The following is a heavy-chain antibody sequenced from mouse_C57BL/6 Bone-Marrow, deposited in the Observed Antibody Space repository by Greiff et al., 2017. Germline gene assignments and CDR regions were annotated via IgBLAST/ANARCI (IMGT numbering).Heavy chain of an antibody. CDR3: AREGTTASRGRYFGY. D-gene: IGHD1-1*01. CDR2: ISDGGSYT. CDR1: GFTFSSYA. J-gene: IGHJ2*01. Sequence: EVKLVESGGGLVKPGGSLKLSCAASGFTFSSYAMSWVRQTPEKRLEWVATISDGGSYTYYPDNVKGRFTISRDNAKNTLDLQMSHLKSEDTAMYYCAREGTTASRGRYFGYWGQGTTLTVSS. V-gene: IGHV5-4*01.